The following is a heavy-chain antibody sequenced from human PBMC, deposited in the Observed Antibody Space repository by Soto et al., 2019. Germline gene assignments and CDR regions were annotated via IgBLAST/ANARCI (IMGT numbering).Heavy chain of an antibody. CDR2: IWYDGSNK. CDR1: GFTFSSYG. D-gene: IGHD6-13*01. V-gene: IGHV3-33*01. J-gene: IGHJ4*02. Sequence: PGGSLRLSCAASGFTFSSYGMHWVRQAPGKGLEWVAVIWYDGSNKYYADSVKGRFAISRDNSKNTLYLQMNSLRAEDTAVYYCARDQVGSSWPLDYWGQGTLVTVSS. CDR3: ARDQVGSSWPLDY.